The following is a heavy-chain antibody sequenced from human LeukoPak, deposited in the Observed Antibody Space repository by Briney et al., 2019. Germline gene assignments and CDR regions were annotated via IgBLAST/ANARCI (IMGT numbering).Heavy chain of an antibody. CDR3: ARGPYSSSWYPPRDY. V-gene: IGHV1-24*01. D-gene: IGHD6-13*01. J-gene: IGHJ4*02. Sequence: ASVKVSCKVSGYTLTELSMHWVRQAPGKGLEWMGGFDPEDGETIYAQKFQGRVTMTRDTSTSTVYMELSSLRSEDTAVYYCARGPYSSSWYPPRDYWGQGTLVTVSS. CDR2: FDPEDGET. CDR1: GYTLTELS.